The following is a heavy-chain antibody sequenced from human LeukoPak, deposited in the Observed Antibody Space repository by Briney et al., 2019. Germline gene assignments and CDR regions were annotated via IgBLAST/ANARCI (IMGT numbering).Heavy chain of an antibody. D-gene: IGHD3-10*01. V-gene: IGHV1-2*02. CDR1: GYNFNEYY. Sequence: ASVKVSCKASGYNFNEYYMHWVRQAPGKGPEWMGWIDPYSGGTNSAQQFQGRVTMTRDTSIGTAYMELSSLSPDDTGDYYCTRGSYYGSGPLFGAWGQGTLVTVSS. CDR3: TRGSYYGSGPLFGA. CDR2: IDPYSGGT. J-gene: IGHJ5*02.